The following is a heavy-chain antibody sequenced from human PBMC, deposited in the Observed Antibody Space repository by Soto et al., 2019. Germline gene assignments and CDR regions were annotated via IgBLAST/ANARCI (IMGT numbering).Heavy chain of an antibody. CDR2: IYYSGST. CDR3: ARLSGDYYYYMDV. D-gene: IGHD7-27*01. J-gene: IGHJ6*03. CDR1: GGSISSYY. Sequence: QVQLQESGPGLVKPSETLSLTCTVSGGSISSYYWSWIRQPPGKGLEWIGYIYYSGSTNYNPSLKSRVTISVDTSKNQFSLKLSSVTAADTAVYYCARLSGDYYYYMDVGGKGTTVTVSS. V-gene: IGHV4-59*08.